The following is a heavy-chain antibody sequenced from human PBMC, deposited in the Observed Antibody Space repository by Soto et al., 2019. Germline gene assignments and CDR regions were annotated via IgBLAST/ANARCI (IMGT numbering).Heavy chain of an antibody. CDR1: GGSVSSGDYY. Sequence: SETLSLTCTVSGGSVSSGDYYWSWIRQPPGKGLEWIGYIYYSGSTTYNPSLKSRVTISVDTSKNQFSLKLSSVTAADTAVYYCAKKGSSGGYYYYGLDVWGQGTTVTVSS. D-gene: IGHD6-19*01. J-gene: IGHJ6*02. CDR3: AKKGSSGGYYYYGLDV. CDR2: IYYSGST. V-gene: IGHV4-61*08.